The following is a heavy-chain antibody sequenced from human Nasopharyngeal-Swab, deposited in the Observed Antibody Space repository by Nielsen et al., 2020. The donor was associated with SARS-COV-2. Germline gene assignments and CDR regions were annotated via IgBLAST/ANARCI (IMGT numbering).Heavy chain of an antibody. Sequence: ASVKVSCKASGYTFNNNGLSWVRQAPGQGLEWMGWINTYNGNTKYTQGLQDRVTMTADTSTSTAYMELRSLRSEDTAVYYCARDRYDAGVGWELPPGDAFDIWGQGTMVTVSS. V-gene: IGHV1-18*01. CDR1: GYTFNNNG. CDR2: INTYNGNT. CDR3: ARDRYDAGVGWELPPGDAFDI. J-gene: IGHJ3*02. D-gene: IGHD1-26*01.